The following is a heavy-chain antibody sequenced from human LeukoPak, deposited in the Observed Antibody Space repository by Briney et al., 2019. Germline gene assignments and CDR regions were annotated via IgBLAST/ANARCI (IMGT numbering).Heavy chain of an antibody. V-gene: IGHV4-59*12. Sequence: SETLSLTCTVSGGSISSYHWSWIRQPPGKGLEWIGYIYDSGSTNYNPSLKSRVIMSVDTSKNQFSLKLSSVTAADTAVYYCARDRHLGQLTPFDIWGQGTMVTVSS. CDR1: GGSISSYH. D-gene: IGHD5-18*01. J-gene: IGHJ3*02. CDR2: IYDSGST. CDR3: ARDRHLGQLTPFDI.